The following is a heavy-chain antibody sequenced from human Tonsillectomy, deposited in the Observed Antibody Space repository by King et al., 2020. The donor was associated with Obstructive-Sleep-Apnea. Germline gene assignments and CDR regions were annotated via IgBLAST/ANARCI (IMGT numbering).Heavy chain of an antibody. CDR1: GFTFSNYA. CDR3: ARADPSPDY. J-gene: IGHJ4*02. CDR2: ISYDGSNK. V-gene: IGHV3-30*04. Sequence: VQLVESGGGVVQPGRSLRLSCAASGFTFSNYAIHWVRQAPGKGLEWVALISYDGSNKYYADSLKGRFTISRDNSKNTLYLLMNSLRAEDTAVYYCARADPSPDYWGQGTLVTVSS.